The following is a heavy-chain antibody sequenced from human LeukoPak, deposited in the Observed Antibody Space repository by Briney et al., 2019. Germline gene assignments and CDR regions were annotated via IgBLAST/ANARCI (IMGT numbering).Heavy chain of an antibody. D-gene: IGHD3-22*01. J-gene: IGHJ4*02. CDR1: GDSVSSTTTA. Sequence: SQTLSLTCAISGDSVSSTTTAWNWIRQSPSRGLEWLGRTYYTSKWITDYAVSVKGRITVNPNTSNNQFSLQLNSVTPEDTAVYYCARNYDSSGYYRYYFDYWGQGTLVTVSS. CDR3: ARNYDSSGYYRYYFDY. V-gene: IGHV6-1*01. CDR2: TYYTSKWIT.